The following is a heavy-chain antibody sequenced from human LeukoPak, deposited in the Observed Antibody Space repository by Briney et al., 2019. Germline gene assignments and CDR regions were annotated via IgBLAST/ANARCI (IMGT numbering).Heavy chain of an antibody. CDR2: MNPNSGNT. Sequence: ASVTVSCKASGYTFTSYYMHWVRQATGQGLEWMGWMNPNSGNTGYAQKFQDRVTMTTDTSTSTAYMELRNLSSDDTAAYYCARTMTTMTTHGELDFWGQGTLVTVSS. CDR3: ARTMTTMTTHGELDF. J-gene: IGHJ4*02. D-gene: IGHD4-17*01. V-gene: IGHV1-8*02. CDR1: GYTFTSYY.